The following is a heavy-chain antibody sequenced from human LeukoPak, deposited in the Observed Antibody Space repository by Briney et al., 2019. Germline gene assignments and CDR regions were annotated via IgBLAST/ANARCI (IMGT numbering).Heavy chain of an antibody. D-gene: IGHD2-2*01. CDR2: IIPIFGTA. J-gene: IGHJ6*02. CDR3: ARVFEYCSSTSCYSSYYYYYGMDV. CDR1: GGTFSSYA. Sequence: SVEVSCKASGGTFSSYAISWVRQAPGQGLEWMGGIIPIFGTANYAQKFQGRVTITADESTSTAYMELSSLRSEDTAVYYCARVFEYCSSTSCYSSYYYYYGMDVWGQGTTVTVSS. V-gene: IGHV1-69*13.